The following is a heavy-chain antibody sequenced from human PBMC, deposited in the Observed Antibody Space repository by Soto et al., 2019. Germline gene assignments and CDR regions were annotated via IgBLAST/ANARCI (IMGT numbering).Heavy chain of an antibody. CDR1: GYTFTSYA. CDR2: INAGNGNT. D-gene: IGHD2-2*01. V-gene: IGHV1-3*01. CDR3: ARGSDRRDIVVVPAANDAFDI. J-gene: IGHJ3*02. Sequence: GASVKVSCKASGYTFTSYAMHWVRQAPGQRLEWMGWINAGNGNTKYSQKFQGRVTITRDTSASTAYMELSSLRSEDTAVYYCARGSDRRDIVVVPAANDAFDIWGQGTMVTVS.